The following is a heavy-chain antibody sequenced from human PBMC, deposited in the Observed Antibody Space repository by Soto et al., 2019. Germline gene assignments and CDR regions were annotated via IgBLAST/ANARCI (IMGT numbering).Heavy chain of an antibody. J-gene: IGHJ6*02. CDR1: GFTFSSYA. V-gene: IGHV3-30-3*01. CDR2: ISYDGSNK. Sequence: PGGSLRLSCAASGFTFSSYAMHWVRQAPGKGLEWVAVISYDGSNKYYADSVKGRFTISRDNSKNTLYLQMNSLRAEDTAVYYCASDYDILTGYSPRPAYGMDVWGLGTTVTVSS. D-gene: IGHD3-9*01. CDR3: ASDYDILTGYSPRPAYGMDV.